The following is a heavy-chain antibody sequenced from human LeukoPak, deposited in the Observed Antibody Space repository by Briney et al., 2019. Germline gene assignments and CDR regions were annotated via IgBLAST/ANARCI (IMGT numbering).Heavy chain of an antibody. CDR3: ARRAVPENYFDY. Sequence: SETLSLTCTVSGGSISSYYWSWIRQPPGKGLEWIGYIYYSGSTTYNPSLKSRVTISVDTSKSQFSLNMYSVTAADAAVYYCARRAVPENYFDYWGQGTLVTVSS. J-gene: IGHJ4*02. CDR1: GGSISSYY. V-gene: IGHV4-59*08. CDR2: IYYSGST. D-gene: IGHD6-19*01.